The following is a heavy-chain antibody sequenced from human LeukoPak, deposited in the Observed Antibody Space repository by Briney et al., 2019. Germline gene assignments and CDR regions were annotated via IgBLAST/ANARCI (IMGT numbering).Heavy chain of an antibody. V-gene: IGHV3-23*01. D-gene: IGHD1-14*01. CDR3: AKPARTDYVDY. J-gene: IGHJ4*02. CDR1: GFTFSTYA. Sequence: GGSLRLSCAASGFTFSTYAMSWVRQAPGKGLEWVSGISGSGDNTNYADSVKGRFTISRDNSKNTLYLQMNSLRAEDTAVYYCAKPARTDYVDYWGQGTLVTVST. CDR2: ISGSGDNT.